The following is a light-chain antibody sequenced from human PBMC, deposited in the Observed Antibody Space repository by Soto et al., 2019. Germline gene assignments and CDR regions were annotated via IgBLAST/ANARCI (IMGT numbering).Light chain of an antibody. J-gene: IGLJ1*01. Sequence: QSALTQPASVSGSPGQSITISCTGTSSDVGGYNYVSWYQQHPGKANKLMIYDVINRPSGVFNRFSGSKSGNTASLTISGLQAEDEADYYCSSYTSSSTYVFGTGTKATVL. CDR3: SSYTSSSTYV. V-gene: IGLV2-14*01. CDR2: DVI. CDR1: SSDVGGYNY.